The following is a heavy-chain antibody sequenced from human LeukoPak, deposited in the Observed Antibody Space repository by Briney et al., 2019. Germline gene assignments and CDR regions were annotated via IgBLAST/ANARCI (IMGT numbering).Heavy chain of an antibody. CDR2: IYSGGTT. CDR3: ARVDTVMAYYFDL. CDR1: GFTVSSNC. D-gene: IGHD5-18*01. J-gene: IGHJ4*02. Sequence: GGSLRLSCAASGFTVSSNCMTWVRQAPGKGLEWVSTIYSGGTTYYADSVMGRFTISRHNSRNTLYLQMNSLRAEDTAVYYCARVDTVMAYYFDLWGQGTLVTVSS. V-gene: IGHV3-53*04.